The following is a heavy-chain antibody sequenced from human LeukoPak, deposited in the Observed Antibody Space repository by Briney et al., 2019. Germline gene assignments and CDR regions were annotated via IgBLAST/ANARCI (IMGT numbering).Heavy chain of an antibody. J-gene: IGHJ2*01. CDR3: ARDIRTMIARRVFDL. CDR1: GFTFSSYG. Sequence: PGGSLRLSCAASGFTFSSYGMHWVRQAPGKGLEWVAVIWYDGKNKYYADSLKGRFTISRDNSENTLYLQMNSLRAEDTAVYYCARDIRTMIARRVFDLWGRGTLVTVSS. V-gene: IGHV3-33*01. CDR2: IWYDGKNK. D-gene: IGHD3-22*01.